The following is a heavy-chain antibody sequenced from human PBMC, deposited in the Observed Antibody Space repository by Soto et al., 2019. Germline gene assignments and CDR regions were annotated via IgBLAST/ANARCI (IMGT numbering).Heavy chain of an antibody. D-gene: IGHD6-13*01. V-gene: IGHV1-2*04. J-gene: IGHJ6*02. CDR1: GYTFTDYY. Sequence: AASVKVSCKASGYTFTDYYIHWVRQAPGQGLEWMGWINPNSAGTNYAQEFQGWVTMTRDTSISTAFMELSRLRSDDTAVYYCARDTTTAAARGMDVWGQGTTVTVSS. CDR2: INPNSAGT. CDR3: ARDTTTAAARGMDV.